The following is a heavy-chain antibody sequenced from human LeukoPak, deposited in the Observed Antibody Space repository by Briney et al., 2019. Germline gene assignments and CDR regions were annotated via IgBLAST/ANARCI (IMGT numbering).Heavy chain of an antibody. D-gene: IGHD2-15*01. CDR1: GYTFTSYA. J-gene: IGHJ4*02. CDR2: INAGNGNT. Sequence: ASVKVSCKASGYTFTSYAMHWVRQAPGQRLEWMGWINAGNGNTKYSQKFQGRVTITRDTSASTAYMELSSLRSEDTAVYYCAREIYGCSGGSCYYDYWGQGTLVTVSS. CDR3: AREIYGCSGGSCYYDY. V-gene: IGHV1-3*01.